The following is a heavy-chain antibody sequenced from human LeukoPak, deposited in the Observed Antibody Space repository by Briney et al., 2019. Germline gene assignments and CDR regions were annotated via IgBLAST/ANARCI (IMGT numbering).Heavy chain of an antibody. Sequence: PGGSLRLSCAASGFTFSSYGMHWVRQAPGKGLEWVAFIRYDGSNKYYADSVKGRFTISRDNAKNSLYLQMNSLRAEDTAVYYCSRGRSGYSSSPAGYWGQGTLVTVSS. J-gene: IGHJ4*02. V-gene: IGHV3-30*02. CDR1: GFTFSSYG. D-gene: IGHD6-6*01. CDR3: SRGRSGYSSSPAGY. CDR2: IRYDGSNK.